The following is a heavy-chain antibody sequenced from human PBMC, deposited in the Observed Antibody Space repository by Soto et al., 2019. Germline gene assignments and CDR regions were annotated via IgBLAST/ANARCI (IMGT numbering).Heavy chain of an antibody. D-gene: IGHD5-12*01. Sequence: GGSLRLSCAASGFTFSSYWMHWVRQAPGEGLVWVSRINSDGSSTSYADSVKGRFTISRDNAKNTLYLQMNSLRAEDTAVYYCAQGGGYDFDYWGQGTLVTVSS. V-gene: IGHV3-74*01. CDR1: GFTFSSYW. J-gene: IGHJ4*02. CDR3: AQGGGYDFDY. CDR2: INSDGSST.